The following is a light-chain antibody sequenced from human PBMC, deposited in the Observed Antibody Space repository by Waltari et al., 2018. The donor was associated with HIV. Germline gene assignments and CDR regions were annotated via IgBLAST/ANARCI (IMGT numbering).Light chain of an antibody. Sequence: QSALTQPASVSGSPGQSITIPCTGTSSDVGAYDYVSWYQQHPGKVPKLLIYDVYMRPSRISNRFSGSKSGNTASLTISGLRDEDEADYYCASFTSGRLNVFGTGTKVTVL. CDR1: SSDVGAYDY. J-gene: IGLJ1*01. CDR3: ASFTSGRLNV. V-gene: IGLV2-14*03. CDR2: DVY.